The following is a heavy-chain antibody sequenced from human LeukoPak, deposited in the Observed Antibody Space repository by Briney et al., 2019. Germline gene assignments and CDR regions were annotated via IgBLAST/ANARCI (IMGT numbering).Heavy chain of an antibody. CDR1: GLTFSSYW. V-gene: IGHV3-7*03. D-gene: IGHD5-12*01. CDR2: IKQDGSEK. Sequence: GGSLRLSCAASGLTFSSYWMSWVRQAPGKGLERVANIKQDGSEKYYVDSVKGRFTISRDNAKSSLYLQMNSLRAEDTAVYYCARRGYGFDYWGQGTLVTVSS. J-gene: IGHJ4*02. CDR3: ARRGYGFDY.